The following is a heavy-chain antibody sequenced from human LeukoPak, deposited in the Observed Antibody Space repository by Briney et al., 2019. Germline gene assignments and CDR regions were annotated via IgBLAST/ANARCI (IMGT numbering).Heavy chain of an antibody. Sequence: ASVKVSCKASGYTFTSYDINWVRQATGQGLEWMGWMNPNSGDTGYAQKFQGRVTITRNTSIGTAYMELSSLRSEDTAVYYCARTGYCSSTSCYYYYYYMDVWGKGTTVTVSS. CDR3: ARTGYCSSTSCYYYYYYMDV. V-gene: IGHV1-8*03. J-gene: IGHJ6*03. D-gene: IGHD2-2*01. CDR2: MNPNSGDT. CDR1: GYTFTSYD.